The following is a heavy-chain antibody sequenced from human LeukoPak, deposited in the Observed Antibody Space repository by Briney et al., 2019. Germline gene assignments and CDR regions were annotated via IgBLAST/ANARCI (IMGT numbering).Heavy chain of an antibody. V-gene: IGHV3-21*01. Sequence: KPGGSLRLSCAASGFTFSSYSMNWVRQAPGKGLEWVSSISSSSSYIYYADSVKGRFTISRDNAKNSLYLQMNSLRAEDTAVYYCARGEDEHIVVVTAISVSFDIWGQGTMVTVSS. CDR2: ISSSSSYI. J-gene: IGHJ3*02. CDR1: GFTFSSYS. D-gene: IGHD2-21*02. CDR3: ARGEDEHIVVVTAISVSFDI.